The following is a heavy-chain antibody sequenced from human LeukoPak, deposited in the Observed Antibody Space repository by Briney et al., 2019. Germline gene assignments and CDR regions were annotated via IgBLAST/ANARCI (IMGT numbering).Heavy chain of an antibody. J-gene: IGHJ4*02. Sequence: GASVKVSCKASGYTFTSYAMNWVRQAPGQGLEWMGWINTNTGNPTYAQGFTGRFVFSLDTSVSTAYLQISSLKAEDTAVYYCARAPYYDILTGYYHRGDYFDYWGQGTLVTVSS. CDR2: INTNTGNP. V-gene: IGHV7-4-1*02. CDR3: ARAPYYDILTGYYHRGDYFDY. CDR1: GYTFTSYA. D-gene: IGHD3-9*01.